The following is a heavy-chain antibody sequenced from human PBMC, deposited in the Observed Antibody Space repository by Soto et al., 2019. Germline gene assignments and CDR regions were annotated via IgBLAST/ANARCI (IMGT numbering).Heavy chain of an antibody. CDR3: ARLGHSSGRVYYYGMDV. V-gene: IGHV5-51*01. CDR1: GYRFTSYW. CDR2: IYPGDSDT. J-gene: IGHJ6*02. D-gene: IGHD6-19*01. Sequence: GESLKISCKGSGYRFTSYWIGWVRQMPGKGLEWMGIIYPGDSDTRYSPSFQGQVTISADKSISTAYLQWSSLKASDTAMYYCARLGHSSGRVYYYGMDVWGQGTTVTVSS.